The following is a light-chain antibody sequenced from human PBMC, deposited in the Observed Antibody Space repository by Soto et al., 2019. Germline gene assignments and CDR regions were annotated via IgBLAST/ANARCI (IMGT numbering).Light chain of an antibody. CDR2: NAD. V-gene: IGKV1-5*01. J-gene: IGKJ1*01. Sequence: DIQMTQSPSTLSASVGDRVTITCRASQDINRWLAWYQQKPGKAPKILIYNADTLESGVPSRFSGSGYGTEFILTISSLQPDDFATYYCLQDHDDSWTFGQGTKVDIK. CDR1: QDINRW. CDR3: LQDHDDSWT.